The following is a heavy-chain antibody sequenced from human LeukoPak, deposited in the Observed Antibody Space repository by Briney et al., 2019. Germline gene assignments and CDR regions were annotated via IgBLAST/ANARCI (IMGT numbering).Heavy chain of an antibody. D-gene: IGHD6-19*01. Sequence: GGSLMLSCAASGFTFSSYEMNWVRQAPGKGLEWVSYISSSGSTTYYADSVKGRFTISRDNAKNSLYLQMNSLRVEDTAVYYCARVSVPGTGYFQHWDQGTLVTVSS. CDR2: ISSSGSTT. CDR1: GFTFSSYE. J-gene: IGHJ1*01. CDR3: ARVSVPGTGYFQH. V-gene: IGHV3-48*03.